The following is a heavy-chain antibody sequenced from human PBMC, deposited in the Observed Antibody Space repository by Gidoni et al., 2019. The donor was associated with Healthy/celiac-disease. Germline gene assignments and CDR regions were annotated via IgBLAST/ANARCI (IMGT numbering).Heavy chain of an antibody. D-gene: IGHD4-17*01. Sequence: QVTLRESGPALVRPTQTLTLTCTFSGFSLSTSGMCVSWIRQPPGKALEWLARIDWDDDKYYSTSLKTRLTISKDTSKNQVVLTMTNMDPVDTATYYCARMPVTTDYYGMDVWGQGTTVTVSS. CDR1: GFSLSTSGMC. J-gene: IGHJ6*02. CDR3: ARMPVTTDYYGMDV. V-gene: IGHV2-70*15. CDR2: IDWDDDK.